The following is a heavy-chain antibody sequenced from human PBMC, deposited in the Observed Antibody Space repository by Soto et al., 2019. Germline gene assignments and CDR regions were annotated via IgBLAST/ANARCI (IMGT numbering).Heavy chain of an antibody. Sequence: EVQLVESGGGLVQPRRSLRLSCAASGFTFDDYAMHWVRQAPGKGLEWVSRISWNSGSIGYADSVKGRFTISRDNAKNSLYLQMNSLRAEDTALYYCAKAVGSYGNFDYWGQGTLVTVSS. D-gene: IGHD5-18*01. CDR1: GFTFDDYA. CDR3: AKAVGSYGNFDY. V-gene: IGHV3-9*01. J-gene: IGHJ4*02. CDR2: ISWNSGSI.